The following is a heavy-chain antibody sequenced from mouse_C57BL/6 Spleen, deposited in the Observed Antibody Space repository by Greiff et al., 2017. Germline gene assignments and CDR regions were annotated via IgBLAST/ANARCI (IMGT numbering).Heavy chain of an antibody. J-gene: IGHJ1*03. CDR1: GYTFTSYW. CDR2: IDPSDSYT. V-gene: IGHV1-69*01. D-gene: IGHD1-1*01. Sequence: QVQLQQPGAELVMPGASVKLSCKASGYTFTSYWMHWVKQRPGQGLEWIGEIDPSDSYTNYNQKFKGKSTLTVDKSSSTAYMQLSSLTSEDSAVHYCARGYYGSSYGYFDVWGTGTTVTVSS. CDR3: ARGYYGSSYGYFDV.